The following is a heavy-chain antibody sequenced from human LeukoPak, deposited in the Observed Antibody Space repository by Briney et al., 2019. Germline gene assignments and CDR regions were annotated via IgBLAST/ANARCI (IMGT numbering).Heavy chain of an antibody. Sequence: GGSLRLSCAASGFTVSSNYMSWVRHDPGTGLESVSVIYSGGSTSYADSVKGRFTISRDISKNTLFLQMSSLRAEDTAVYYCARSPRIYDSSGYYLVEYFDLWGRGTLVTVSS. CDR3: ARSPRIYDSSGYYLVEYFDL. D-gene: IGHD3-22*01. CDR2: IYSGGST. CDR1: GFTVSSNY. V-gene: IGHV3-53*01. J-gene: IGHJ2*01.